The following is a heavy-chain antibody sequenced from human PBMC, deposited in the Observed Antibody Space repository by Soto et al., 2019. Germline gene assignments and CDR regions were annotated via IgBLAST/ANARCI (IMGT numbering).Heavy chain of an antibody. J-gene: IGHJ4*02. CDR1: GFTFSSYA. D-gene: IGHD3-22*01. V-gene: IGHV3-23*01. CDR2: ISGSGGST. CDR3: AKPVYYYDSSGYIFDY. Sequence: GGSLRLSCAASGFTFSSYAMSWVRQAPGKGLEWVSAISGSGGSTYYADSVKGRFTISRDNSKNTLYLQMNSLRAEDTAVYYCAKPVYYYDSSGYIFDYWGQGTLVTVSS.